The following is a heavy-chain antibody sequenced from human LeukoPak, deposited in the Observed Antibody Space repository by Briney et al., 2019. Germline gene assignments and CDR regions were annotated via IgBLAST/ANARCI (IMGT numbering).Heavy chain of an antibody. CDR3: ASEITFGGVRGLDYDC. Sequence: GGSLRLSCAASGFTFSSYGMHWVRQAPGKGLEWVAFIRYDGSNKYYADSVKGRFTISRDNAKNSLYLQMNSLRAEDTAVYYCASEITFGGVRGLDYDCWGQGTLVTVSS. CDR2: IRYDGSNK. CDR1: GFTFSSYG. V-gene: IGHV3-30*02. J-gene: IGHJ4*02. D-gene: IGHD3-16*01.